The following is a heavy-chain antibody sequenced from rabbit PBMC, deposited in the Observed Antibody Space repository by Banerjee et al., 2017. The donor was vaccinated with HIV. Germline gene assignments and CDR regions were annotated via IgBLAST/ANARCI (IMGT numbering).Heavy chain of an antibody. J-gene: IGHJ4*01. CDR3: ARKGSYGSSSDSHYYFNL. CDR2: IYPDSGTT. D-gene: IGHD1-1*01. Sequence: QEQLVESGGGLVTLGGSLKLSCKASGIDFSSCGISWVRQVPGKGLEWIAYIYPDSGTTDYASWAKGRFTISKTSSTVTLQMTSLTAADTATYFCARKGSYGSSSDSHYYFNLWGQGTLVTVS. V-gene: IGHV1S39*01. CDR1: GIDFSSCG.